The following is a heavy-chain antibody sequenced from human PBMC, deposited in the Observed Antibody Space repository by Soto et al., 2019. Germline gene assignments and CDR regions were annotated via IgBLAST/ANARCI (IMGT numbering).Heavy chain of an antibody. CDR1: GYTLTNYP. D-gene: IGHD2-15*01. J-gene: IGHJ5*02. Sequence: ASVKVSCKASGYTLTNYPITWVRQAPGQGLEWMGWINAYNGNTNYAQKFQGRVTMTTDTSTGTAYMELRSLRSDDTAVYYCARDAATVVVVVAGVENYFDPWGRG. V-gene: IGHV1-18*01. CDR2: INAYNGNT. CDR3: ARDAATVVVVVAGVENYFDP.